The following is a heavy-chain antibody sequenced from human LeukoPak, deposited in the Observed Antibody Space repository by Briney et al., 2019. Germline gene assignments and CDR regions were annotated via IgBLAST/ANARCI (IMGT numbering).Heavy chain of an antibody. V-gene: IGHV3-23*01. CDR2: ISGSGGNT. J-gene: IGHJ4*02. CDR3: AKEGCTGTNCYINC. CDR1: GFTFSSYA. D-gene: IGHD2-2*02. Sequence: GGSLRLSCAASGFTFSSYAMTWVRQAPGKGLEWVSGISGSGGNTYYADSVKGRFTISRDNSKNTLYLQMNSLRAEDTAVYHCAKEGCTGTNCYINCWGQGTLVTVSS.